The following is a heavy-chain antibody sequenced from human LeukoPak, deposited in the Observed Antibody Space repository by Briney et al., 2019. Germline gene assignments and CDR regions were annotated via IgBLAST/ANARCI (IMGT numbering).Heavy chain of an antibody. V-gene: IGHV3-23*01. CDR1: GFTFSSYA. CDR3: AKEAVGSRTNYNWFDP. J-gene: IGHJ5*02. CDR2: ISGSGGST. Sequence: GGSLRLSCAASGFTFSSYAMSWVRQAPGKGLEWVSAISGSGGSTYYADSVKGRFTISRDNSKNTLYLQMNSLRAEDTAVYYCAKEAVGSRTNYNWFDPWGQGTLVTVSS. D-gene: IGHD6-13*01.